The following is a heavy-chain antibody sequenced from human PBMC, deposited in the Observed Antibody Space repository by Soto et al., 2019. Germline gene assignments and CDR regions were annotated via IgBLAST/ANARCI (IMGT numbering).Heavy chain of an antibody. V-gene: IGHV5-51*01. D-gene: IGHD3-16*01. CDR3: ARQSLAGEAGSFDC. J-gene: IGHJ4*02. CDR2: IFPSDSDT. CDR1: GYSFTRYW. Sequence: GESLKISCKGSGYSFTRYWIGWVRQMPGKGLEWMGIIFPSDSDTRYSPSFQGQVTISADKSISTAYLQWSTLKASDTAMYYCARQSLAGEAGSFDCWGQGTLVTVSS.